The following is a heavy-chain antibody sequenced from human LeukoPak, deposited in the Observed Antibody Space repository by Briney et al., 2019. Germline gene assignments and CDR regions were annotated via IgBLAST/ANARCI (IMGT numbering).Heavy chain of an antibody. D-gene: IGHD2-15*01. Sequence: GGSLRLSCAASGFTFSSYGMHWVRQAPGKGLEWVAVITYDGSNKYYADSVKGRFTTSRDNSKNTLYLQMNSLRAEDTAVYYCAKGDQRYCSGGSCYSDYWGQGTLVTVSS. CDR1: GFTFSSYG. J-gene: IGHJ4*02. V-gene: IGHV3-30*18. CDR3: AKGDQRYCSGGSCYSDY. CDR2: ITYDGSNK.